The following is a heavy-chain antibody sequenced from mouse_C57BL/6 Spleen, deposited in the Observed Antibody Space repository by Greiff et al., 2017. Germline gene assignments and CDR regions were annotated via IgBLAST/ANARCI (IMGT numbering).Heavy chain of an antibody. Sequence: EVQLVESGPGLVKPSQSLSLTCSVTGYSITSGYYWNWIRQFPGNKLEWMGYISYDGSNNYNPSLKNRISITRDTSKNQFFLKLNSVTTEDTATYYCAREPVTTGGFAYWGQGTLVTVSA. J-gene: IGHJ3*01. CDR2: ISYDGSN. CDR1: GYSITSGYY. V-gene: IGHV3-6*01. CDR3: AREPVTTGGFAY. D-gene: IGHD2-5*01.